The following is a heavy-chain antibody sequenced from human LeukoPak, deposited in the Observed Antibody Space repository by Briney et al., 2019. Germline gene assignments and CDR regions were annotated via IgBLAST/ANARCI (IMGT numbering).Heavy chain of an antibody. Sequence: ASVKASCKASGYTFTSYDINWVRQATGQGLEWLGWMNPNSGNTGYAQKFQGGVTITRNTSISTAYVELRSLTSEDTAVYYCARGRDWLRWFDPWGQGTQVTVSS. D-gene: IGHD3/OR15-3a*01. V-gene: IGHV1-8*01. CDR3: ARGRDWLRWFDP. CDR2: MNPNSGNT. J-gene: IGHJ5*02. CDR1: GYTFTSYD.